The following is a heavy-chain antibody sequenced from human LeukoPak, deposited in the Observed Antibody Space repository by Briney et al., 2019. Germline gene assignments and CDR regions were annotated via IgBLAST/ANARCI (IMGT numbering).Heavy chain of an antibody. V-gene: IGHV1-2*04. D-gene: IGHD6-13*01. Sequence: GASVKVSCKASGYTFTGYYMHWVRQAPGQGLEWMGWINPNSGGTNYAQKFQGWVTMTRDTSISTAYMELSRLRSDDTAVYYCALAGAHSSSWVGFDYWGQGTLVTVSS. CDR1: GYTFTGYY. J-gene: IGHJ4*02. CDR2: INPNSGGT. CDR3: ALAGAHSSSWVGFDY.